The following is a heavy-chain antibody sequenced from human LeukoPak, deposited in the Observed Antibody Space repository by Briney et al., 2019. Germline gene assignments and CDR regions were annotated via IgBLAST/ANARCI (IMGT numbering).Heavy chain of an antibody. Sequence: PSETLSLTCTVSGGSISSRSYYWGWIRQPPGKGLEWIRSIYYSGHNYYNPCLKSRVTISVDPSKNQFSLKLRSVTAADTAVYYCESTYYYGSGRAFDIWGQGTMVTVSS. V-gene: IGHV4-39*01. CDR1: GGSISSRSYY. CDR2: IYYSGHN. J-gene: IGHJ3*02. CDR3: ESTYYYGSGRAFDI. D-gene: IGHD3-10*01.